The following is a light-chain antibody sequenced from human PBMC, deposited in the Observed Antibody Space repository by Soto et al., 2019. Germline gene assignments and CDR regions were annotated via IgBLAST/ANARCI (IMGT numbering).Light chain of an antibody. V-gene: IGLV2-14*01. CDR2: DVS. J-gene: IGLJ1*01. Sequence: QSALTQPDSVSGSPGQSITISCTGTSSDVGGYNYVSWYQQHPGKAPKLMIYDVSNRPSGVSNRFSGSKSGNTASLTISGLQAEDEADYYCSSYTSSSTVFGTGTQLTVL. CDR3: SSYTSSSTV. CDR1: SSDVGGYNY.